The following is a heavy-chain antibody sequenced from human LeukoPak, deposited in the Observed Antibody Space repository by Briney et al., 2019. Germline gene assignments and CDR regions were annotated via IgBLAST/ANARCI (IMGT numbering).Heavy chain of an antibody. D-gene: IGHD2-15*01. CDR2: INPNSGGT. Sequence: ASVKVSCKASGYTFTGYYMHWVRQAPGQGLEWMGRINPNSGGTNYAQKFQGRVTMTRDTSISTAYMELSRLRSDDTAVYYYATRYCSGGSCYLAYWGQGTLVTVSS. J-gene: IGHJ4*02. CDR3: ATRYCSGGSCYLAY. CDR1: GYTFTGYY. V-gene: IGHV1-2*06.